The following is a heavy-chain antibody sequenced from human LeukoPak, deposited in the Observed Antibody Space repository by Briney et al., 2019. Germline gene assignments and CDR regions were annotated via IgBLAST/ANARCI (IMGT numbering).Heavy chain of an antibody. CDR2: IIPIFGTA. D-gene: IGHD3-22*01. Sequence: GASVKVSCRASGGTFSSYAISWVRQAPGRGLEWMGGIIPIFGTANYAQKFQGRVTITADESTSTAYMELSSLRSEDTAVYYCARDYYDSSGYTNWFDPWGQGTLVTVSS. CDR3: ARDYYDSSGYTNWFDP. J-gene: IGHJ5*02. V-gene: IGHV1-69*13. CDR1: GGTFSSYA.